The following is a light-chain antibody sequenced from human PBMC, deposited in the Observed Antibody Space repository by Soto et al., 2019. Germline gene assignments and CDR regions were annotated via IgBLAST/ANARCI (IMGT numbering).Light chain of an antibody. CDR2: EVT. CDR1: SSVVGGYNY. CDR3: CSLTTSHTYV. V-gene: IGLV2-14*01. Sequence: SVLTQPASVSGPPGQAITISCPGTSSVVGGYNYVSWYQQHPGKAPKLMIYEVTNRPSGVSNRFSGSKSGNTASLTISGLQAEDEADYYCCSLTTSHTYVFGSGTKVTVL. J-gene: IGLJ1*01.